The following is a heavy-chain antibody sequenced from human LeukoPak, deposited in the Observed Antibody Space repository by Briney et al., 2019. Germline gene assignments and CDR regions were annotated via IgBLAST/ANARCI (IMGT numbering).Heavy chain of an antibody. Sequence: PGASLRLSCAASGFTFSSYAMSWVRQAPGKGLEWVSAISGSGGSTYYADSVKGRFTISRDNSKNTLYLQMNSLRAEDTAVYYCAKVLTPCQQHGFDYWGQGTLVSVSS. D-gene: IGHD5-18*01. CDR3: AKVLTPCQQHGFDY. CDR2: ISGSGGST. V-gene: IGHV3-23*01. J-gene: IGHJ4*02. CDR1: GFTFSSYA.